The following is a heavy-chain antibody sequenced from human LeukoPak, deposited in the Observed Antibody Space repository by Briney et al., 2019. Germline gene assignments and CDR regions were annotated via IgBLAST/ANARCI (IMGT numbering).Heavy chain of an antibody. CDR1: GFTFSSYG. CDR2: IWYDGSNK. V-gene: IGHV3-33*01. Sequence: PGGSLRLSCAASGFTFSSYGMHWVRQAPGKGLEWVAVIWYDGSNKYYADSVKGRFTISRDNSKNTLYLQMNSLRGEDTAVYYCARDRGDYGDHTLDYWGQGTLVTVSS. CDR3: ARDRGDYGDHTLDY. D-gene: IGHD4-17*01. J-gene: IGHJ4*02.